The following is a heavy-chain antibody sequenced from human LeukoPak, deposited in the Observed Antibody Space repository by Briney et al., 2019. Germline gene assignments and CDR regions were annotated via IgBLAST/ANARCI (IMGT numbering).Heavy chain of an antibody. D-gene: IGHD3-22*01. CDR1: GYSFTSYW. Sequence: GESLKISCKGSGYSFTSYWIGWVRQMPGKGLEWMGIIYPGDSDTRYSPSFQGQVTISADKSISTAYLQWSSLKASDTAMYCCARHAYYYDSSGYYVPFDYWGQGTLVTVSS. J-gene: IGHJ4*02. CDR2: IYPGDSDT. V-gene: IGHV5-51*01. CDR3: ARHAYYYDSSGYYVPFDY.